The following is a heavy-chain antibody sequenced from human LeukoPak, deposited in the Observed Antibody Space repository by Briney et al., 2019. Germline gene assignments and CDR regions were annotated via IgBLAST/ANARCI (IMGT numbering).Heavy chain of an antibody. D-gene: IGHD5-24*01. V-gene: IGHV1-2*02. J-gene: IGHJ3*02. Sequence: ASVKVSCKASGYTFTGYYMHWVRQAPGQGLEWMGWINPNSGGTNYAQKFQGRVTISVDTSKNQFSLKLSSVTAADTAVYYCAREMATIHAFDIWGQGTMVTVSS. CDR3: AREMATIHAFDI. CDR1: GYTFTGYY. CDR2: INPNSGGT.